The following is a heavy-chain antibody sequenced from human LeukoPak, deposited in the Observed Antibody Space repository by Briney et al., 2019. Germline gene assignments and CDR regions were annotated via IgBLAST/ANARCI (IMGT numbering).Heavy chain of an antibody. V-gene: IGHV1-69*01. CDR1: GGTFSRYA. Sequence: GSAVKVSCKASGGTFSRYAISWVRQAPGQGLEWMGGIIPISGTANYAQKFQGRVTITADESTSTAYMELSSLRSEDTAVYYCASGVVITTPVYWGQGTLVTVSS. CDR3: ASGVVITTPVY. J-gene: IGHJ4*02. CDR2: IIPISGTA. D-gene: IGHD3-3*01.